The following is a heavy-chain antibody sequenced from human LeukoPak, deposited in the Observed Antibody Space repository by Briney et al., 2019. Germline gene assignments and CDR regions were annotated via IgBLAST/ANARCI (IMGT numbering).Heavy chain of an antibody. Sequence: KPSETLSLTCTVSGGSISSSSYYWGWIRQPPGKGLEWIGNIYYSGNTNYNPSLKSRVTISVDTSKNQFSLKLSSVTAADTAVYYCARDRGVRPQEDWFDPWGQGTLVTVSS. J-gene: IGHJ5*02. CDR2: IYYSGNT. D-gene: IGHD3-10*01. CDR1: GGSISSSSYY. V-gene: IGHV4-39*07. CDR3: ARDRGVRPQEDWFDP.